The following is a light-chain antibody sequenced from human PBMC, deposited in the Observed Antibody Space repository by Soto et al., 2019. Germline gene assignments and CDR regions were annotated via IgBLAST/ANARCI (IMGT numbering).Light chain of an antibody. CDR3: QQYNNSPLT. J-gene: IGKJ4*01. CDR1: QSVSSN. Sequence: EIVMTQSPSTLSVSPGERSTLSCRASQSVSSNLAWYQQKPGQAPRLLIYGASTRATGIPARFSGSGSGTEFTLTISSLQSEDIATYYCQQYNNSPLTFGGGTKVHIK. V-gene: IGKV3-15*01. CDR2: GAS.